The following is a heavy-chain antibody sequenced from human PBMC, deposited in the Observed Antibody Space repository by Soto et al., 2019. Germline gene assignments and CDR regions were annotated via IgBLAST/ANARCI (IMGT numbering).Heavy chain of an antibody. J-gene: IGHJ6*03. D-gene: IGHD6-6*01. CDR1: GGSISSSSYY. Sequence: QLQLQESGPGLVKPSETLSLTCTVSGGSISSSSYYWGWIRQPPGKGLEWVGSIYYSGSTYYNPSLKSRVARSVDTSKNQFSLKLSSVTAADTAVYYCARHIAARPGYYYYYMDVWGKGTTVTVSS. V-gene: IGHV4-39*01. CDR3: ARHIAARPGYYYYYMDV. CDR2: IYYSGST.